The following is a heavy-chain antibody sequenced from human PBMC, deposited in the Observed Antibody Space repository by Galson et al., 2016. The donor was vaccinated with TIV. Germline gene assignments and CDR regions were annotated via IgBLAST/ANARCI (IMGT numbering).Heavy chain of an antibody. CDR3: ARDVSRDIFTGFPSGVYIDQ. CDR2: INPNNGGT. D-gene: IGHD3-9*01. Sequence: SVKVSCKASGYTFSDYYIHWVRQAPGQGLEWMGRINPNNGGTDNKQNFQGRVTMTSDTSVSTAYMELSRLRSDETAMYYCARDVSRDIFTGFPSGVYIDQLGQGTLVTVSS. V-gene: IGHV1-2*06. J-gene: IGHJ4*02. CDR1: GYTFSDYY.